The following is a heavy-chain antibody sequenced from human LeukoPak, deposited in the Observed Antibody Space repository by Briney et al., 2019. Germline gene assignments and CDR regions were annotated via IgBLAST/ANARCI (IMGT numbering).Heavy chain of an antibody. V-gene: IGHV3-74*01. D-gene: IGHD1-26*01. CDR2: IDTDGSTT. CDR3: ARTIGSKNAFDL. J-gene: IGHJ3*01. CDR1: GFTFSNYW. Sequence: GGSLRLSCAASGFTFSNYWMNWVRQAPGKGLVWVSRIDTDGSTTTYADSVKGRFTISRDNAKNTLYLQMNSLRAEDTAVYYCARTIGSKNAFDLWGQGTMVTVSS.